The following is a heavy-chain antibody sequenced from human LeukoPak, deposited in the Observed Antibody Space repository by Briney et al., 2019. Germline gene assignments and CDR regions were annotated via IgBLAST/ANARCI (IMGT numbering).Heavy chain of an antibody. V-gene: IGHV3-48*03. J-gene: IGHJ4*02. D-gene: IGHD6-19*01. Sequence: GGSLRLSCAASGFTFSRYEMNWVRQAPGKGLEWVSYITSSGSTIYYADSVKGRFTISRDNFKKTVYLQMNSLRAEHTAVYYCANALSGIAVAGWSYFEDWGQGTLVTVSS. CDR1: GFTFSRYE. CDR3: ANALSGIAVAGWSYFED. CDR2: ITSSGSTI.